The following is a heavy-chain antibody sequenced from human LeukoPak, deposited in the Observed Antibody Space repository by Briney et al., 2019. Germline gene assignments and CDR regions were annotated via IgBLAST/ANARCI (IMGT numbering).Heavy chain of an antibody. J-gene: IGHJ3*02. V-gene: IGHV4-30-4*08. D-gene: IGHD3-22*01. CDR3: ARDVYDSSGGAFDI. CDR1: GGSISSGDYC. CDR2: IYYSGST. Sequence: SQTLSLTCTVSGGSISSGDYCWSWIRQPPGKGLEWIGYIYYSGSTYYNPSLKSRVTISVDTSKNQFSLKLSSVTAADTAVYYCARDVYDSSGGAFDIWGQGTMVTVPS.